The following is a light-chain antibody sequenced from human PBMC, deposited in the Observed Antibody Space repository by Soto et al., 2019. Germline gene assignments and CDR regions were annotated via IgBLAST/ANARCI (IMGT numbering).Light chain of an antibody. CDR1: SSNLGSNT. V-gene: IGLV1-44*01. J-gene: IGLJ1*01. CDR3: AAWDDSLNGYV. CDR2: SNN. Sequence: QSVLTQPPSASGTPGQRGTISCSGSSSNLGSNTVNWYQQLPGTATKLLIYSNNQRPSGVPDRFSVSKSGTSASLAISGLQSEDEAEYYCAAWDDSLNGYVFGTGTKVPVL.